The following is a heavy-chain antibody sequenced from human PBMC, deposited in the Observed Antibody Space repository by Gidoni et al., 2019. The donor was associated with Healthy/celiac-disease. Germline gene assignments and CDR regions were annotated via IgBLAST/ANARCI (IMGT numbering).Heavy chain of an antibody. Sequence: QITLKESGPTLVKPTQTLTLTCTFSGFSLSTSGVGVGWIRQPPGKALEWLALIYWNDDKRYSPSLKSRLTITKDTSKNQVVLTMTNMDPVDTATYYCAHRPPDYDFWSGYSAEYFQHWGQGTLVTVSS. V-gene: IGHV2-5*01. D-gene: IGHD3-3*01. J-gene: IGHJ1*01. CDR1: GFSLSTSGVG. CDR2: IYWNDDK. CDR3: AHRPPDYDFWSGYSAEYFQH.